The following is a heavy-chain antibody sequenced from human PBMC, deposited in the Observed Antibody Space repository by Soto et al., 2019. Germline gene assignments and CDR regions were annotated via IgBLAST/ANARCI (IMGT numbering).Heavy chain of an antibody. V-gene: IGHV3-21*01. Sequence: EVQLVESGGGLVKPGGSLRLSCAASGFTFSSYSMNWVRXAPGXGLXWVSSISSSSSYIYYADSVKGRFTISRDNXKXXXXXXXXXXXXXXXXXXXXXXXXXTDYGDYKXAFDIWGQGTMVTVSS. J-gene: IGHJ3*02. D-gene: IGHD4-17*01. CDR2: ISSSSSYI. CDR3: XXXXXTDYGDYKXAFDI. CDR1: GFTFSSYS.